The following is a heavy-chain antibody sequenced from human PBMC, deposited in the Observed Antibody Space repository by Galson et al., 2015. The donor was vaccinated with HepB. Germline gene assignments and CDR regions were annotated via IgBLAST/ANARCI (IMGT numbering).Heavy chain of an antibody. CDR3: ARYHSGYGTPTVPDAFDI. CDR1: GFTFSSCS. CDR2: ISSSSSYI. J-gene: IGHJ3*02. D-gene: IGHD5-12*01. Sequence: SLRLSCAASGFTFSSCSMNWVRQAPGKGLEWVSSISSSSSYIYYADSVKGRFTISRDNAKNSLYLQMNSLRAEDTAVYYCARYHSGYGTPTVPDAFDIWGQGTMVTVSS. V-gene: IGHV3-21*01.